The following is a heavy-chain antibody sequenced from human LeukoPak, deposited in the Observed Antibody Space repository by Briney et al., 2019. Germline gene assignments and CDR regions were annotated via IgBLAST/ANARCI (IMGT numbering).Heavy chain of an antibody. CDR1: GYTFTSYG. J-gene: IGHJ3*02. V-gene: IGHV1-18*01. CDR2: ISTYNGNT. D-gene: IGHD3-10*01. Sequence: ASVKVSCKASGYTFTSYGISWVRQAPGQGLEWMGWISTYNGNTNYAQKLQGRVTMTTDTSTSTAYMELRSLRSDDTAVYYCARWRTARGAYYSDAFDIWGQGTIVTVSS. CDR3: ARWRTARGAYYSDAFDI.